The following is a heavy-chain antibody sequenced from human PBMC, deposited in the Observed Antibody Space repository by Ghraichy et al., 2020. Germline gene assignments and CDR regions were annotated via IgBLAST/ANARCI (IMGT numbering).Heavy chain of an antibody. V-gene: IGHV3-48*02. J-gene: IGHJ6*03. CDR2: ISSRSDT. CDR1: GFNFSTYG. CDR3: ASRYCSSTSCHYMDV. Sequence: GESLNISCAASGFNFSTYGMNWVRQAPGKGLEWISHISSRSDTFYADSVKGRFTISRDNAKDSLYLQMNSLRDEDTAVYYCASRYCSSTSCHYMDVWGKGTTVTVS. D-gene: IGHD2-2*01.